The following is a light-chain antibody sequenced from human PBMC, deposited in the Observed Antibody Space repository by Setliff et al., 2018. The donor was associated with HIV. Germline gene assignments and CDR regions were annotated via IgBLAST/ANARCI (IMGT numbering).Light chain of an antibody. V-gene: IGLV2-14*02. CDR3: LSHTSRSTYV. CDR1: SSDVGNYNL. CDR2: DVS. Sequence: QSALTQPASVSGSPGQSITISCTGTSSDVGNYNLVSWYQLHPGKAPKLMIFDVSERPSGVSNRFSGSKSGNTASLTISGLQAEYEATYYCLSHTSRSTYVFGTGTKV. J-gene: IGLJ1*01.